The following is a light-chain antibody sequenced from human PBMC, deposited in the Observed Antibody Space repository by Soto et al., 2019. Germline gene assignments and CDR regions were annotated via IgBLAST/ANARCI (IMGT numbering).Light chain of an antibody. V-gene: IGKV4-1*01. CDR3: QQYGKSTWT. J-gene: IGKJ1*01. Sequence: DVMLTQSPDSLAVSLGEWATINCKSSHSVFHSFNNKNFLAWYQQKPEQAPRLVIHGASTRESGIRAMCSGGGAGTEFTLIISRLEPEDFAVYCYQQYGKSTWTFGQGTKVDIK. CDR2: GAS. CDR1: HSVFHSFNNKNF.